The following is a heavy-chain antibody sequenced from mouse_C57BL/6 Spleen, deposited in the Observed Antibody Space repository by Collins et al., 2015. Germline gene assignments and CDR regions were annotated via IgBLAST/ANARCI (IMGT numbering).Heavy chain of an antibody. CDR3: ARWENWGFAY. J-gene: IGHJ3*01. Sequence: EVQLQQSGPELVKPGASVKISCKASGYTFTDYYMNWVKQSHGKSLEWIGDINPNNGGTSYNQKFKGKATLTVDKSSSTAYMELRSLTSEDSAVYYCARWENWGFAYWGQGTLVTVSA. CDR2: INPNNGGT. D-gene: IGHD4-1*01. V-gene: IGHV1-26*01. CDR1: GYTFTDYY.